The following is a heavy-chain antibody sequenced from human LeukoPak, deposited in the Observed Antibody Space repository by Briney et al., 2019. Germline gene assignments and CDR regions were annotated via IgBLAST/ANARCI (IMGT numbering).Heavy chain of an antibody. V-gene: IGHV4-4*07. CDR1: GGSISSYY. D-gene: IGHD3-22*01. CDR2: IYISGST. CDR3: ARDLRYYDSSGKAYYYSMDV. J-gene: IGHJ6*03. Sequence: SETLSLTCSVSGGSISSYYWSWIRQPAGKGLEWIGRIYISGSTNYNPSLKSRVTMSVDTSKNQFSLKLSSVTAADTAVYYCARDLRYYDSSGKAYYYSMDVWGKGTTVTVSS.